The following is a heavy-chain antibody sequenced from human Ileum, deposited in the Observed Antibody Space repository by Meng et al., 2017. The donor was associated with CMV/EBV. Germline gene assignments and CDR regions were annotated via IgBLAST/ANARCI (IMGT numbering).Heavy chain of an antibody. CDR1: GFIFSTGW. CDR2: INQDGGGT. V-gene: IGHV3-7*04. CDR3: ARSPATGTTDY. J-gene: IGHJ4*02. Sequence: VPVVALGGALAQAWGPLRLSWVGSGFIFSTGWMGLVRQAPGCGLEWVANINQDGGGTYYVDSVKGLFTISRDNAQNSLYLPMNSLRVEDTAVYYCARSPATGTTDYWGQGTLVTVSS. D-gene: IGHD1-1*01.